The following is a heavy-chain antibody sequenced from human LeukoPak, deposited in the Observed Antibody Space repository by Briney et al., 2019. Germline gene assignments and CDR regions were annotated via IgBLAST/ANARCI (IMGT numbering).Heavy chain of an antibody. CDR2: IYHSGST. CDR3: ARRRYCSSTSCYNRRGFDY. V-gene: IGHV4-30-2*01. D-gene: IGHD2-2*02. J-gene: IGHJ4*02. CDR1: GGSISSGGYY. Sequence: PSETLSLTCTVSGGSISSGGYYWSWIRQPPGKGLEWIGYIYHSGSTYYNPSLKSRVTISVDRSKNQFSLKLSSVTAADTAVYYCARRRYCSSTSCYNRRGFDYWGQGTLVTVSS.